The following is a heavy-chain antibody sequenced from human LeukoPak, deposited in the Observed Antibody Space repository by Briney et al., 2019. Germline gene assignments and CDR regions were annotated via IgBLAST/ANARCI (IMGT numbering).Heavy chain of an antibody. J-gene: IGHJ6*03. CDR3: AKNKGQLVPNYCMNV. D-gene: IGHD6-13*01. V-gene: IGHV3-11*01. CDR2: INVNGAAM. Sequence: GGSLRLSCAASGFSFKDYYFSWIRQAPGKGLEWVSFINVNGAAMYYADSVKGRFTISRDNAKNSLYLQMNSLRGEDTAIYYCAKNKGQLVPNYCMNVWGKGTTVTVSS. CDR1: GFSFKDYY.